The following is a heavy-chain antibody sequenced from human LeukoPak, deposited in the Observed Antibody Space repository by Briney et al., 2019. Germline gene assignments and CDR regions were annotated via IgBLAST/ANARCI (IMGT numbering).Heavy chain of an antibody. Sequence: SETLSLTCTVSGGSIRSNGYYWGWIRQPPGKGLEWIGEINHSGSINYNPSLKSRVTISVDTSKNQFSLKLSSVTAADTAVYYCARAALYDFWSGFRPYFDYWGQGTLVTVSS. D-gene: IGHD3-3*01. V-gene: IGHV4-39*07. CDR1: GGSIRSNGYY. J-gene: IGHJ4*02. CDR3: ARAALYDFWSGFRPYFDY. CDR2: INHSGSI.